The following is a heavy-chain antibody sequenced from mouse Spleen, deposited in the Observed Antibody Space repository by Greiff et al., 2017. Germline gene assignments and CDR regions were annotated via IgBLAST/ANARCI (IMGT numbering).Heavy chain of an antibody. Sequence: EVKLMESGGGLVKPGGSLKLSCAASGFTFSDYGMHWVRQAPEKGLEWVAYISSGSSTIYYADTVKGRFTISRDNAKNTLFLQMTSLRSEDTAMYYCARLDYEIAYWGQGTLVTVSA. J-gene: IGHJ3*01. D-gene: IGHD2-4*01. V-gene: IGHV5-17*01. CDR3: ARLDYEIAY. CDR1: GFTFSDYG. CDR2: ISSGSSTI.